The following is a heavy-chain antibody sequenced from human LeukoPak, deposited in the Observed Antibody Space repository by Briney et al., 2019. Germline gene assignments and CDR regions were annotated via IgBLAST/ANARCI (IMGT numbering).Heavy chain of an antibody. D-gene: IGHD6-13*01. CDR3: ARDSEYSSSWSYYFDY. V-gene: IGHV4-61*01. J-gene: IGHJ4*02. CDR1: GGSIGSSSYY. Sequence: SETLSLTCTVSGGSIGSSSYYWSWIRQPPGKGLEWIGYIYYSGSTNYNPSLKSRVTISVNTSKNQFSLKLSSVTAADTAVYYCARDSEYSSSWSYYFDYWGQGTLVTVSS. CDR2: IYYSGST.